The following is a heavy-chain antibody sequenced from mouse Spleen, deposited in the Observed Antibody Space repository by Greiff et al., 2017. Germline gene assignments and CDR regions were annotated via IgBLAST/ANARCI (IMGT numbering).Heavy chain of an antibody. Sequence: QVQLQQSGAELVRPGASVTLSCKASGYTFTDYEMHWVKQTPVHGLEWIGAIDPETGGTAYNQKFKGKAILTADKSSSTAYMELRSLTSEDSAVYYCTLNMMITGAYWGQGTLVTVSA. CDR1: GYTFTDYE. J-gene: IGHJ3*01. V-gene: IGHV1-15*01. D-gene: IGHD2-3*01. CDR2: IDPETGGT. CDR3: TLNMMITGAY.